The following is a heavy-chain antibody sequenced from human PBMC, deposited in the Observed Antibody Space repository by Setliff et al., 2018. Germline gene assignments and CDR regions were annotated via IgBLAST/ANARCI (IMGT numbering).Heavy chain of an antibody. CDR3: ARDRGYNFWSGYFVKDYFDY. CDR2: ISAYNGNT. V-gene: IGHV1-18*01. CDR1: GYTFTSYG. D-gene: IGHD3-3*01. J-gene: IGHJ4*02. Sequence: GASVKVSCKASGYTFTSYGISWVRQAPGQGLEWMGWISAYNGNTNYAQKLQGRVTMTTDTSTSTAYMELRSLRSDDTAVYYCARDRGYNFWSGYFVKDYFDYWAREPWSPSPQ.